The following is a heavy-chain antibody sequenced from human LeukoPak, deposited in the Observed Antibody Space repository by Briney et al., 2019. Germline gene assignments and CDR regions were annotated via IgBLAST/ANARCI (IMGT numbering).Heavy chain of an antibody. CDR1: GGTFSSYA. V-gene: IGHV1-69*05. Sequence: ASVKVSCKASGGTFSSYAISWVRQAPGQGLEWKGGIIPIFGTANYAQKFQGRVTITTDESTSTAYMELSSLRSEDTAVYYCARDSPGDCTNGVCYTVNWFDPWGQGTLVTVSS. CDR3: ARDSPGDCTNGVCYTVNWFDP. D-gene: IGHD2-8*01. J-gene: IGHJ5*02. CDR2: IIPIFGTA.